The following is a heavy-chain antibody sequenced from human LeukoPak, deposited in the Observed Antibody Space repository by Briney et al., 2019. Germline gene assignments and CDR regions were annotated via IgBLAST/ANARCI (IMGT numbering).Heavy chain of an antibody. CDR1: GGTFSSYA. V-gene: IGHV1-69*05. CDR3: ALSDGDYPGVFDY. D-gene: IGHD4-17*01. J-gene: IGHJ4*02. Sequence: SVKVSCKASGGTFSSYAISWVRQAPGQGLEWMGGIIPIFGTANYAQKFQGRVTITTDESTSTAYMELSSPRSEDTAVYYCALSDGDYPGVFDYWGQGTLVTVSS. CDR2: IIPIFGTA.